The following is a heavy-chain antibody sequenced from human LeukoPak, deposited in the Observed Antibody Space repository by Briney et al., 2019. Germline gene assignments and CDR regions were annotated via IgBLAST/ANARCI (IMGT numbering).Heavy chain of an antibody. CDR3: ARGRVSSSTWYSTYYYYFYMDV. CDR2: VDHTGST. J-gene: IGHJ6*03. D-gene: IGHD1-1*01. Sequence: SETLSLTCSVSDDPITMYYWTWIRQPPGKGLEWIGYVDHTGSTNFNPSLNGRVSISRDTTKNLFSLRLRSVTAADTAVYFCARGRVSSSTWYSTYYYYFYMDVWGKGTTVTVSS. CDR1: DDPITMYY. V-gene: IGHV4-59*01.